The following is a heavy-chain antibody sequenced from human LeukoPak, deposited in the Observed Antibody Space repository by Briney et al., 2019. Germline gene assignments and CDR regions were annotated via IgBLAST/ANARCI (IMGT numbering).Heavy chain of an antibody. D-gene: IGHD2-2*01. CDR1: GGSFSGYY. CDR3: ARGQRGRYCSSTSCPIRHYYYMDV. J-gene: IGHJ6*03. CDR2: INHSGST. V-gene: IGHV4-34*01. Sequence: SKTLSLTCAVYGGSFSGYYWSWIRQPPGKGLEWIGEINHSGSTNYNPSLKSRVTISVDTSKNQFSLKLSSVTAADTAVYYCARGQRGRYCSSTSCPIRHYYYMDVWGKGTTVTVSS.